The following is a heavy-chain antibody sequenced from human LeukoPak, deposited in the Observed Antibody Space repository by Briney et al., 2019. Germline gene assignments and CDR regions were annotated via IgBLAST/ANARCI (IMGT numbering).Heavy chain of an antibody. CDR3: ARCSRGTSVGMDV. CDR2: IYYNGNT. V-gene: IGHV4-59*08. D-gene: IGHD1-1*01. CDR1: GFPFSSYA. J-gene: IGHJ6*02. Sequence: GSLRLSCEASGFPFSSYAMTWVRQPPGKGLEWIGYIYYNGNTNYNPSLKSRVTISLDTSKNQLSLKLTSVTAADTAVYYCARCSRGTSVGMDVWGQGTTVTVSS.